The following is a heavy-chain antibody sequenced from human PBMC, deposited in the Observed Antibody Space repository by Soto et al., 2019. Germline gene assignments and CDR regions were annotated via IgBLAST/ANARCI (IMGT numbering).Heavy chain of an antibody. J-gene: IGHJ6*02. D-gene: IGHD2-2*01. V-gene: IGHV3-72*01. CDR3: ARVNIVVVPAAKKVSYYYGMDV. CDR1: GFTFSDHY. Sequence: EVQLVESGGGLVQPGGSLRLSCAASGFTFSDHYMDWVRQAPGKGREWVGRTRNKANSYTTEYAASVKGRCTISRDDSKNSLYLQMNSLKTEDTAVYYCARVNIVVVPAAKKVSYYYGMDVWGQGTTVTVSS. CDR2: TRNKANSYTT.